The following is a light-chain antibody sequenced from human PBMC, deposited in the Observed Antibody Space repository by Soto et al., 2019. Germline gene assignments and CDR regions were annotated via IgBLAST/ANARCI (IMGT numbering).Light chain of an antibody. Sequence: EIVLTQSPSTLSLSPGERATLSCRASQSVSSSYLAWYQQKPGQAPRLLIYGASSRATGIPDRFSGSGSGTDFTLTISRLEPEDFAVYYCQQYDSSPLTFGGGTKVGIK. V-gene: IGKV3-20*01. J-gene: IGKJ4*01. CDR1: QSVSSSY. CDR3: QQYDSSPLT. CDR2: GAS.